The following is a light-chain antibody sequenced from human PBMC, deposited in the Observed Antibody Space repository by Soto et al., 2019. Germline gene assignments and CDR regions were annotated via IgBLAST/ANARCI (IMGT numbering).Light chain of an antibody. V-gene: IGKV2-30*01. CDR2: KVS. J-gene: IGKJ2*01. CDR1: QGLVYTDGNTY. Sequence: DVVMTQSPLSLSVTLGQPASISCMSSQGLVYTDGNTYLNWFHQRPGQSPRRLIYKVSFRDSGVPDRFSGTGSDTDFTLKISRVEAEDVGVCYCMQDTHWPPYTFGQGTKVDIK. CDR3: MQDTHWPPYT.